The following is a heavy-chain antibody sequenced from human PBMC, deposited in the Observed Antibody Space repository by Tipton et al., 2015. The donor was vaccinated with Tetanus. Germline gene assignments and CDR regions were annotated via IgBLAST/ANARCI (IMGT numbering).Heavy chain of an antibody. V-gene: IGHV1-24*01. CDR2: FDPEDGET. CDR1: GYTLTELS. Sequence: QVQLVQSGAEVKKPGASVKVSCKVSGYTLTELSMHWVRQAPGKGLEWMGGFDPEDGETIYAQKFQGRVTMTEDTSTDTAYMELSSLRSEDTAVYYCATDLPLLWFGEFSNWFDPWGQGTLVTVSS. D-gene: IGHD3-10*01. CDR3: ATDLPLLWFGEFSNWFDP. J-gene: IGHJ5*02.